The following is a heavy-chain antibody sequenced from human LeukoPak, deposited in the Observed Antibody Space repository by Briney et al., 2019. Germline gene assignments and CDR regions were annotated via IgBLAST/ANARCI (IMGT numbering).Heavy chain of an antibody. V-gene: IGHV3-7*01. CDR2: IKLDVSER. CDR1: GFTFSSNW. J-gene: IGHJ4*02. D-gene: IGHD6-19*01. Sequence: GGSLRLSCAASGFTFSSNWMSWVRQVPGKGLEWVANIKLDVSERYYVDSVKGRFTISRDNAKNSLYLQMNGLRAEDTAVYYCARVRGSGCSDYWGQGTLVTVSS. CDR3: ARVRGSGCSDY.